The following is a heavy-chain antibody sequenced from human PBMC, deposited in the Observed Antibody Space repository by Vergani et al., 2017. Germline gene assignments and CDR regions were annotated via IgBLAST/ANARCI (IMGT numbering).Heavy chain of an antibody. J-gene: IGHJ5*02. Sequence: QVQLVQSGAEVKKPGSSVKVSCKASGGTFSSYTISWVRQAPGQGLEWMGRIIPILGIANYAQKFQGRVTITADKSTSTAYMELSSLRSEDTAVYYCPRGQGGYSGYDAGGNWFDPWGQGTLVTVSS. CDR1: GGTFSSYT. CDR3: PRGQGGYSGYDAGGNWFDP. V-gene: IGHV1-69*02. D-gene: IGHD5-12*01. CDR2: IIPILGIA.